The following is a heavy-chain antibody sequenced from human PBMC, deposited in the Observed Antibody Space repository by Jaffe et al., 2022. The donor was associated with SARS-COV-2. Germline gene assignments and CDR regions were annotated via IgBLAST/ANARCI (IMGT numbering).Heavy chain of an antibody. Sequence: QVQLVESGGGVVQPGRSLRLSCAASGFSFRSFGMHWVRQAPGKGLEWVALIWYDGSNKYYADSVKGRFTISRDNSKNTLYLQMNSLGGEDTAVYYCARGVDGGSGVYYFDFWGQGTPVTVSS. J-gene: IGHJ4*02. CDR2: IWYDGSNK. CDR3: ARGVDGGSGVYYFDF. D-gene: IGHD3-10*01. V-gene: IGHV3-33*01. CDR1: GFSFRSFG.